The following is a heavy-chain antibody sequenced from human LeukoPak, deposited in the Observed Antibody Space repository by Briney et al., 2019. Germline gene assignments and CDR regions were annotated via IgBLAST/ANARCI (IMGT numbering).Heavy chain of an antibody. CDR1: GGSISSYY. D-gene: IGHD6-19*01. CDR2: IYTSGST. CDR3: ARSGGWQSPFDY. V-gene: IGHV4-4*09. J-gene: IGHJ4*01. Sequence: SETLSLTCTVSGGSISSYYWSWIRQPPGKGLEWIGYIYTSGSTNYNPSLKSRATISVDTSKNQFSLKLSSVTAADTAVYYCARSGGWQSPFDYWGHGTLVTVSS.